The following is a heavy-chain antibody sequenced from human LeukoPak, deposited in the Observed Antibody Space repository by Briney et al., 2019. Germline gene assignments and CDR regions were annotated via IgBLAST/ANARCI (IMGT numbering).Heavy chain of an antibody. J-gene: IGHJ4*02. CDR2: VKQDGSEK. D-gene: IGHD2-2*01. CDR1: GFTFSNYW. V-gene: IGHV3-7*01. Sequence: GGSLRLSCAASGFTFSNYWKTWVRQAPGKGLEWVANVKQDGSEKYYVDSVKGRFIISRDNAKNSLYLQMNSLRAEDTAVYYCARIFPRQVGYIDYWGQGTLVTVSS. CDR3: ARIFPRQVGYIDY.